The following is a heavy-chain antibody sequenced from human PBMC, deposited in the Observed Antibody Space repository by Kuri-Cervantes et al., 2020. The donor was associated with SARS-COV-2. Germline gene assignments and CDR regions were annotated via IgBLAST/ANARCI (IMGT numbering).Heavy chain of an antibody. V-gene: IGHV1-24*01. CDR1: GYTLTELS. CDR2: FGPEDGET. CDR3: ARGSIGWFGESPIDY. Sequence: ASVKVSCKVSGYTLTELSMHWVRQAPGKGLEWMGGFGPEDGETIYAQKFQGRVTMTEDTSTDTAYMELSSLRSEDTAVYYCARGSIGWFGESPIDYWGQGTLVTVSS. D-gene: IGHD3-10*01. J-gene: IGHJ4*02.